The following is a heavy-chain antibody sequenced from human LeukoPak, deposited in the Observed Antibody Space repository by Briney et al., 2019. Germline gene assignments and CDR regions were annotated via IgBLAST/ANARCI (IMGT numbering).Heavy chain of an antibody. V-gene: IGHV3-74*01. J-gene: IGHJ4*02. CDR1: GFTFSGSW. CDR2: ISSDGSAT. Sequence: GSLRLSCVASGFTFSGSWMHWVRQAPGKGLVWVSRISSDGSATTYADSVKGRFTIYRDNAKNTLYLQMSSLRADDTAVYYCARDRWKGSSSWYPADYWGQGTLVTVSS. D-gene: IGHD6-13*01. CDR3: ARDRWKGSSSWYPADY.